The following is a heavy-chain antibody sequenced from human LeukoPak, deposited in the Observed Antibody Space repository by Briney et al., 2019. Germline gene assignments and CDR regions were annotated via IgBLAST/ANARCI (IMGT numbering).Heavy chain of an antibody. CDR3: ARSGAAVAGFDY. Sequence: GGSLRLSCAAPGFTFITYHMHWVRQTPGKGLEWVALISYDGSNKYYADSVKGRFTISRDNSKTTVCLQMNSLRPEDTAVYYCARSGAAVAGFDYWGQGTLVTVSS. CDR1: GFTFITYH. CDR2: ISYDGSNK. D-gene: IGHD6-19*01. V-gene: IGHV3-30-3*01. J-gene: IGHJ4*02.